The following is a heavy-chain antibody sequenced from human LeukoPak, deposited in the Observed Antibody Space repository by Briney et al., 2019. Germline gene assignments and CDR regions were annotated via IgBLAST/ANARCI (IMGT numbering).Heavy chain of an antibody. CDR3: ARESRDDDWFDP. CDR2: IFHSGFT. D-gene: IGHD5-24*01. J-gene: IGHJ5*02. Sequence: SETLSLTCTVSGGSISGYYWSWIRQPPGKRLEWIGYIFHSGFTNYNPSLKSRVTISIDTSKNQFSLKLSSVTAADTAVYYCARESRDDDWFDPWGQGILVTVSS. V-gene: IGHV4-59*01. CDR1: GGSISGYY.